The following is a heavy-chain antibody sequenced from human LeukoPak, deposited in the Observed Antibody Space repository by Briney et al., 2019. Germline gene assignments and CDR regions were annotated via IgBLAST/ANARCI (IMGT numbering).Heavy chain of an antibody. Sequence: SETLSLTCAVYGGSFSGYYWSWIRQPPGKGLEWIGEINHSGSTNYNPSLKSRVTISVDTSKNQFSLKLSSVTAADTALYYCAGGTTRYPPTSDYWGQGAQVTVSS. J-gene: IGHJ4*02. D-gene: IGHD1-26*01. CDR3: AGGTTRYPPTSDY. V-gene: IGHV4-34*01. CDR2: INHSGST. CDR1: GGSFSGYY.